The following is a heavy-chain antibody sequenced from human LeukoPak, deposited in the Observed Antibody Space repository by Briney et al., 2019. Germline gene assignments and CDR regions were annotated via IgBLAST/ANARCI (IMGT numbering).Heavy chain of an antibody. D-gene: IGHD6-19*01. V-gene: IGHV4-38-2*02. CDR2: IYHRGNT. CDR1: GYSISSGYY. CDR3: ARPHSSGWGTFDY. J-gene: IGHJ4*02. Sequence: PSETLSLTCTVSGYSISSGYYWGWIRQPPGKGLEWIGSIYHRGNTYYNPSLKSRVTISVDTSKNQFSLKLSSVTAADTAVYYCARPHSSGWGTFDYWGQGTLVTVSS.